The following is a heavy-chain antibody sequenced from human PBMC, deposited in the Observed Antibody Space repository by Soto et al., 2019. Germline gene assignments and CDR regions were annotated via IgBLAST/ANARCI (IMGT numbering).Heavy chain of an antibody. Sequence: SQTLSLTCAISGDSVSTNSATWTWIRQSPSRGLEWLGRTYYRSKWYNDYAVSLKSRLTISPDTSKNQFSLQLNSVTPEDTAVYYCARPIGSSWFDSWGQGTLVTVSS. D-gene: IGHD6-13*01. CDR3: ARPIGSSWFDS. CDR2: TYYRSKWYN. J-gene: IGHJ5*01. V-gene: IGHV6-1*01. CDR1: GDSVSTNSAT.